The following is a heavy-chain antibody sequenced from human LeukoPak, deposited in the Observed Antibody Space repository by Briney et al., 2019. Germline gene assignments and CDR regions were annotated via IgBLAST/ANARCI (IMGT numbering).Heavy chain of an antibody. V-gene: IGHV4-31*03. J-gene: IGHJ5*02. D-gene: IGHD2-2*01. Sequence: SETLSLTCTVSGGSISSGGYYWSWIRQHPGKGLEWIGYIYYSGSTYYNPSLKSRVTISVGTSKNQFSLKLSSVTVADTAVYYCARLGYCTSTSCYVTWFDPWGQGTLVTVSS. CDR3: ARLGYCTSTSCYVTWFDP. CDR1: GGSISSGGYY. CDR2: IYYSGST.